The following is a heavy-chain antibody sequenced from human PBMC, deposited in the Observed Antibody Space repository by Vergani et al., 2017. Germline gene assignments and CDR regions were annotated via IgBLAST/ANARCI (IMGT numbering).Heavy chain of an antibody. CDR1: GGSISSSSYY. V-gene: IGHV4-39*01. CDR2: IYYSGST. D-gene: IGHD3-10*01. Sequence: QLQLQKSGPGLVKPSETLSLTCTVSGGSISSSSYYWGWIRQPPGKGLEWIGSIYYSGSTYYNPSLKSRVTISVDTSKNQFSLKLSSVTAADTAVYYCARQGSYYYGSGSYYWDYWGQGTLVTVSS. J-gene: IGHJ4*02. CDR3: ARQGSYYYGSGSYYWDY.